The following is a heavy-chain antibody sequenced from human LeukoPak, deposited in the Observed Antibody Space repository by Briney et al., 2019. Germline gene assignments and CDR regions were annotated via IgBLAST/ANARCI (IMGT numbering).Heavy chain of an antibody. CDR2: ISGSGGST. J-gene: IGHJ4*02. CDR3: AKAPKLLWFGELFTDY. Sequence: GGSLRLYCAASGFTFSSYAMSWVRQAPGKGREWVSAISGSGGSTSYADSVKGRFTISRDNSKNTLYLQMNSLRAEDTAVYYCAKAPKLLWFGELFTDYWGQGTLVTVSS. CDR1: GFTFSSYA. V-gene: IGHV3-23*01. D-gene: IGHD3-10*01.